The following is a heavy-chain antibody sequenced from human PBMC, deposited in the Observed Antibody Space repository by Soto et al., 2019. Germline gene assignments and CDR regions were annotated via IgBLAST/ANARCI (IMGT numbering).Heavy chain of an antibody. CDR1: GGSISSGGYY. Sequence: QVQLQESGPGLVKPSQTLSLTCTVSGGSISSGGYYWSWIRQHPGKGLEWIGYIYYSGSTYYNPSLKSRVTISVDTSKNQFPLKLSSVTAADTAVYYCARDGLQSGYGMDVWGQGTTVTVSS. V-gene: IGHV4-31*03. J-gene: IGHJ6*02. CDR3: ARDGLQSGYGMDV. D-gene: IGHD2-15*01. CDR2: IYYSGST.